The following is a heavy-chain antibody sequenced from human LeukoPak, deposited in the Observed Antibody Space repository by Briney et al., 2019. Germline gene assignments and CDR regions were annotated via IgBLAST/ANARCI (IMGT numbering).Heavy chain of an antibody. D-gene: IGHD3-16*02. CDR1: GFTVSNNY. V-gene: IGHV3-53*01. CDR3: ARAGPYDYVWGSYRYKGGMDY. Sequence: PGGSLRLSCAASGFTVSNNYMSWVRQAPGKGLEWVSFIYNTGSTYYADSVKGRFTISRDNSKNTLYLQMNSLRAEDTAVYYCARAGPYDYVWGSYRYKGGMDYWGQGTLVTVSS. CDR2: IYNTGST. J-gene: IGHJ4*02.